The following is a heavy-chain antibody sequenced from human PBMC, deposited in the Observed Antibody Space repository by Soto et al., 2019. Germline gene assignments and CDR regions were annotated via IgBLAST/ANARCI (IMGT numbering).Heavy chain of an antibody. CDR2: IYYSGST. V-gene: IGHV4-30-4*01. CDR1: GGSISSGDYY. J-gene: IGHJ3*02. Sequence: QVQLQESGPGLVKPSQTLSLTCTVSGGSISSGDYYWRWIRQPPGKGLEWIGYIYYSGSTYYNPSSKIRVTISVHTSKNQCSLKLSSVAAADTAVYYCARVRGDLRGGAFDIWGQGTMVTVSS. CDR3: ARVRGDLRGGAFDI. D-gene: IGHD2-21*02.